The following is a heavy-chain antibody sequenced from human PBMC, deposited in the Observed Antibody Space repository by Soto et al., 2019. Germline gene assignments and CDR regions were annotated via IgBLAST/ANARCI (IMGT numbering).Heavy chain of an antibody. CDR3: TTQGGGDDIYFDY. Sequence: EVQLVESGGGLVQPGGSLRLSCAASGFSFSDAWMIWVRQAPGKGLQWVGRIKSKSDGETTDYAAPVKGRFAISRDDSKKTVYLRMNSLKTEDTSTYFCTTQGGGDDIYFDYWGQGTTVTVSS. CDR1: GFSFSDAW. CDR2: IKSKSDGETT. V-gene: IGHV3-15*01. J-gene: IGHJ4*02. D-gene: IGHD3-16*01.